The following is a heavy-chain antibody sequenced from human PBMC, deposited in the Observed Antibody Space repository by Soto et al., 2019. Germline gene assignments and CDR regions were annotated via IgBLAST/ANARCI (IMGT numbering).Heavy chain of an antibody. Sequence: LRLSCAASGFTFDDYAMHWVRQGPGKGLEWVSGISWNSGGIGYADSVKGRFTISRDNAKNSLYLQMDRLRPEDTAFYYCAKSPHDILIGSAFDYWGQGTLVTVSS. CDR3: AKSPHDILIGSAFDY. D-gene: IGHD3-9*01. V-gene: IGHV3-9*01. J-gene: IGHJ4*02. CDR2: ISWNSGGI. CDR1: GFTFDDYA.